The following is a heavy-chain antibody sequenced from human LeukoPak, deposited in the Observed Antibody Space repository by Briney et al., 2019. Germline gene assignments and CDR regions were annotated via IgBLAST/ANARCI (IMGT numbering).Heavy chain of an antibody. D-gene: IGHD1-7*01. CDR3: ARGRNFVSDFYFDV. CDR2: INHEGDS. V-gene: IGHV4-34*01. Sequence: SETLSLTCAVYGVSLRGYYWSWIRQSPEKGLEWIGEINHEGDSIYNPSLKSRLTLSVDMFKNQFSLNLRSVTAADTAVYYCARGRNFVSDFYFDVWGKGTTVIVSS. J-gene: IGHJ6*03. CDR1: GVSLRGYY.